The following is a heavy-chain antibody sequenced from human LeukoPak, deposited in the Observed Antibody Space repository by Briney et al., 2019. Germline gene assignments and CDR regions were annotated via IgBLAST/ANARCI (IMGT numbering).Heavy chain of an antibody. CDR3: ARDVPTGIFGPQYYMDV. D-gene: IGHD3/OR15-3a*01. J-gene: IGHJ6*03. CDR1: GFIVSSNY. Sequence: PGGSLRLSCAVSGFIVSSNYISWFRQTPRKGLEWISVIYSDYTTYYADSVKGRFTISRDNSKNTLYLQMDSLRVEDTPIYYCARDVPTGIFGPQYYMDVWGKGTTVTVSS. V-gene: IGHV3-66*02. CDR2: IYSDYTT.